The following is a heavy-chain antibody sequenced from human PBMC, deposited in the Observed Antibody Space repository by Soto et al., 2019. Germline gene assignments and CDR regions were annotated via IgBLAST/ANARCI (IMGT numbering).Heavy chain of an antibody. D-gene: IGHD6-19*01. CDR3: ARVRFCGYSSGSTRKCAFDI. CDR1: GYTFTSFD. J-gene: IGHJ3*02. Sequence: ASVKVSCKASGYTFTSFDINWVRQATGQGLEWMGWMNPNSGNTGYAQKFQGRVTMTRNTSISTAYMELSSLRSEDTAVYYCARVRFCGYSSGSTRKCAFDIWGQGTMVTVSS. V-gene: IGHV1-8*01. CDR2: MNPNSGNT.